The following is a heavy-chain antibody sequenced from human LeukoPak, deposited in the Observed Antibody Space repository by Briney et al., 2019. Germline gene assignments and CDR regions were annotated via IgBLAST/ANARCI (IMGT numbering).Heavy chain of an antibody. CDR2: IFTSGST. J-gene: IGHJ2*01. D-gene: IGHD4-23*01. Sequence: SETLSLTCAVSGGSISISSSNWWSWVRQPPGKGLEWIGQIFTSGSTNYNPSLKSRVTISVDKSKNQFSLKLSSLTAADTAVYYCARDLHGGNSFTSDWYFDLWGRGTLVTVS. CDR3: ARDLHGGNSFTSDWYFDL. CDR1: GGSISISSSNW. V-gene: IGHV4-4*02.